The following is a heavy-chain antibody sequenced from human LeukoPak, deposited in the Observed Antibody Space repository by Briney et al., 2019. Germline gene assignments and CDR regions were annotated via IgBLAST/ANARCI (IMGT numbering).Heavy chain of an antibody. CDR3: AKGRITSSTFDY. CDR1: GFTFSSYG. D-gene: IGHD2-2*01. CDR2: IRGDSSLT. J-gene: IGHJ4*02. Sequence: PGGSLRLSCAASGFTFSSYGMHWVRQAPGRGLEWVSLIRGDSSLTEYADSVKGRFTISRDNSKSTLYLQMNSLRAEDTAVYYCAKGRITSSTFDYWGQGTLVTVSS. V-gene: IGHV3-23*01.